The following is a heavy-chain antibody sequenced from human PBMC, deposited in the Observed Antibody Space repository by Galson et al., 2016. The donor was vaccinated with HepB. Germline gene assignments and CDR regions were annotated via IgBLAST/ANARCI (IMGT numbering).Heavy chain of an antibody. CDR2: IKEDGSKK. J-gene: IGHJ5*02. V-gene: IGHV3-7*05. CDR1: AFSFTSYW. D-gene: IGHD2-15*01. CDR3: ARDPRGHCGGGSCPPES. Sequence: SLRLSCAASAFSFTSYWMSWVRQAPGKGLEWVVTIKEDGSKKYCVDSVKGRFTISRDNAKNSLYLHLTNLRSDDTAIYYCARDPRGHCGGGSCPPESWGQGTLVTVSS.